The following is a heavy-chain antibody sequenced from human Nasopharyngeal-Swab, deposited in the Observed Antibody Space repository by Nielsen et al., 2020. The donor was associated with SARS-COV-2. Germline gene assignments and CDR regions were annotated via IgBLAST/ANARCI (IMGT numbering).Heavy chain of an antibody. D-gene: IGHD5-12*01. Sequence: GESLKISCAASGFTFSSYAMSWVRQAPGKGLEWVSAISGSGGSTYYADSVKGRFTISRDNSKNTLYLQMNSLRAEDTAVYYCARRGKIAATIPYYYYYYYMDVWGKGTTVTVSS. CDR2: ISGSGGST. V-gene: IGHV3-23*01. CDR1: GFTFSSYA. CDR3: ARRGKIAATIPYYYYYYYMDV. J-gene: IGHJ6*03.